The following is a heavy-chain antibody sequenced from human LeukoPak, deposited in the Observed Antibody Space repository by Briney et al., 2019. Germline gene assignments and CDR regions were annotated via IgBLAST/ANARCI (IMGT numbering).Heavy chain of an antibody. V-gene: IGHV1-2*02. Sequence: ASVKVSCKASGYTFTGYYMHWVRQAPGQGLEWMGWINPNSGGTNYAQKFQGRVTMTRDTSISTAYMELSRLRSDDTAVYYCARDNYDILTGSINPLDYWGQGTLVTVSS. CDR3: ARDNYDILTGSINPLDY. CDR1: GYTFTGYY. D-gene: IGHD3-9*01. J-gene: IGHJ4*02. CDR2: INPNSGGT.